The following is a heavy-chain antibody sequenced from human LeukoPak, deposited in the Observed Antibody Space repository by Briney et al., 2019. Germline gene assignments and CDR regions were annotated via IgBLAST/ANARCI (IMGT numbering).Heavy chain of an antibody. CDR3: AGVSDSGYDPIDY. CDR2: IYYSGST. V-gene: IGHV4-39*07. CDR1: GGSISSSSYY. D-gene: IGHD5-12*01. J-gene: IGHJ4*02. Sequence: SETLSLTCTVSGGSISSSSYYWGWIRQPPGKGLEWIGSIYYSGSTYYNPSLKSRVTISVDTSKNQFSLKLSSVTAADTAVYYCAGVSDSGYDPIDYWGQGTLVTVSS.